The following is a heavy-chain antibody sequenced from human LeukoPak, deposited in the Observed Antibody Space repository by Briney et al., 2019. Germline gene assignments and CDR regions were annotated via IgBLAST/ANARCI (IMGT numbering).Heavy chain of an antibody. Sequence: SETLSLTCAVYGGSFSGYYWSWIRQPPGKGLEWIGEINHSGSTNYNPSLKSRVTISVDTSKNLFSLKLRSVTAADTAVYYCAREFSSSKIYYYYHMDVWGKGTTVTVSS. V-gene: IGHV4-34*01. CDR3: AREFSSSKIYYYYHMDV. J-gene: IGHJ6*03. CDR2: INHSGST. CDR1: GGSFSGYY. D-gene: IGHD6-6*01.